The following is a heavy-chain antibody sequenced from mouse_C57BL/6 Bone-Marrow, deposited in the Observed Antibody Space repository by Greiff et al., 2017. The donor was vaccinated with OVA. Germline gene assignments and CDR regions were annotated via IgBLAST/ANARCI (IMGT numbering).Heavy chain of an antibody. CDR2: IRNKANGYTT. CDR1: GFTFTDYY. V-gene: IGHV7-3*01. Sequence: EVMLVESGGGLVQPGGSLSLSCAASGFTFTDYYMSWVRQPPGKALEWLGFIRNKANGYTTEYSASVKGRFTISRDNSQSILYLQINALRAEDSATYYCARYNDGYYFDYWGQGTTLTVSS. J-gene: IGHJ2*01. D-gene: IGHD2-3*01. CDR3: ARYNDGYYFDY.